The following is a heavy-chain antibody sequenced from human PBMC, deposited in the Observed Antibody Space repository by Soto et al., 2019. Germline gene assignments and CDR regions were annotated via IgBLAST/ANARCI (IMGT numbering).Heavy chain of an antibody. CDR2: IIPIFGTA. J-gene: IGHJ6*02. CDR3: ATSSGLRFLEWSNCYYYGTDV. Sequence: SVKVSCKVSGGTFSSYAISWVRQAPGQGLEWMGGIIPIFGTANYAQKFQGRVTITADESTSTAYMELSSLRSEDTAVYYCATSSGLRFLEWSNCYYYGTDVWGQGTTVTVSS. D-gene: IGHD3-3*01. V-gene: IGHV1-69*13. CDR1: GGTFSSYA.